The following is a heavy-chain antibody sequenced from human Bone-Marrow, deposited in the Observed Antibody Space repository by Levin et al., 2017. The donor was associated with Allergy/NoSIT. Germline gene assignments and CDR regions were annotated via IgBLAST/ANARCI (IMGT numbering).Heavy chain of an antibody. J-gene: IGHJ6*02. CDR2: ISSDGSKK. Sequence: GGSLRLSCAASGFTFRNYGMHWVRQAPGKGLEWVAIISSDGSKKYYGDSVKGRFTISRDNSRNTLSLEMNSLRAEDTAVYYCAKDRHGDYNDGMDVWGQGTTVTVSS. CDR3: AKDRHGDYNDGMDV. D-gene: IGHD4-17*01. CDR1: GFTFRNYG. V-gene: IGHV3-30*18.